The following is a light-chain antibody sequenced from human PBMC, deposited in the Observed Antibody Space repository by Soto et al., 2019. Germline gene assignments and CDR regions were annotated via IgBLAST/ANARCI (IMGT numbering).Light chain of an antibody. V-gene: IGKV1-33*01. Sequence: DIQMTQSPSSLSASVGDRVTTTCQATQDISNLLNWFQQKPGKAPKLLIYDASNLETGVPSRFSGSGSGTDFTFTISSLQAEDIATYYCQQYENLPITFGQGTRLEIK. CDR1: QDISNL. J-gene: IGKJ5*01. CDR2: DAS. CDR3: QQYENLPIT.